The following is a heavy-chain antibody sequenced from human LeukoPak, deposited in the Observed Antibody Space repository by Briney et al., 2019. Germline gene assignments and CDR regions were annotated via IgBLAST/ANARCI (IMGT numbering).Heavy chain of an antibody. J-gene: IGHJ4*02. Sequence: ASVKLSCKASGYTFTGYYMHWVRQAPGQGLEWMGWINANSGGTNYAQKFQGRVTMTRDTSITTAYMELSRLRSDDTAVYYCAKAMGGNFYFDYWGQGTLVTVSS. V-gene: IGHV1-2*02. CDR1: GYTFTGYY. CDR2: INANSGGT. D-gene: IGHD4-23*01. CDR3: AKAMGGNFYFDY.